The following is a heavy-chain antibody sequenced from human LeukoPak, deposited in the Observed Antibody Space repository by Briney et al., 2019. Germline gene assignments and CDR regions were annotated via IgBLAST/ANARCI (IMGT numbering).Heavy chain of an antibody. V-gene: IGHV1-69*05. CDR3: ARFNWNYPLDY. CDR2: IIPIFGTA. CDR1: GGTFSSYA. D-gene: IGHD1-7*01. Sequence: ASVKVSCKASGGTFSSYAISWVRQAPGQGLEWMGGIIPIFGTANYAQKFQGRVTITTDESTSTAYMELSRLRSDDTAVYYCARFNWNYPLDYWGQGALVTVSS. J-gene: IGHJ4*02.